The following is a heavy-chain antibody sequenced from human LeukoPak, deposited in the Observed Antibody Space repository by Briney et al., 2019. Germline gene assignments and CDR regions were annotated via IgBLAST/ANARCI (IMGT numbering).Heavy chain of an antibody. CDR2: MNHSGST. V-gene: IGHV4-34*01. Sequence: SETLSLTCAVYGGSFSGYYWSWIRQPPGKGLEWLGEMNHSGSTNYNPSIKSRVTISVDTSKNQFSLKLSSVTAADTAVYYCARGRRYYYYYMDVWGKGTTVTVSS. J-gene: IGHJ6*03. CDR1: GGSFSGYY. CDR3: ARGRRYYYYYMDV.